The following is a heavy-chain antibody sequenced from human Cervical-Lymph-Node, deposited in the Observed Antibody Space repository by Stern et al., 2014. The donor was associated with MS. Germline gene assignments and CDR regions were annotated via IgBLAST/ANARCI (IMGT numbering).Heavy chain of an antibody. V-gene: IGHV1-18*01. D-gene: IGHD2-2*02. J-gene: IGHJ6*02. CDR2: ISGYNGDT. Sequence: QVQLVQSGAEVRKPGASVKVSCRGSGYTFTSFGISWVRRAPGQGLEWMGWISGYNGDTKYTQKVQGRVILSEDKYTSTDYMGQTSMRSDDTAMYYCARGPYCSSTSCYSNGYHFYGLDVWGQGTTVTVSS. CDR3: ARGPYCSSTSCYSNGYHFYGLDV. CDR1: GYTFTSFG.